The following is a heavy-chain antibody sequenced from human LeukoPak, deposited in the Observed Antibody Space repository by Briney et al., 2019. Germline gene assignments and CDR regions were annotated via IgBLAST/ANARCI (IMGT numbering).Heavy chain of an antibody. V-gene: IGHV3-48*01. CDR1: GFTFSSYS. J-gene: IGHJ4*02. CDR3: ARSYGRNSLEQAY. D-gene: IGHD2-15*01. Sequence: GGSLRLSCAASGFTFSSYSMNWVRQAPGKGLGWVSYISSSSSTIYYADSLKGRFTISRYNVKNSLYLQMNGLRAEDRAVYYCARSYGRNSLEQAYWGQGTRATVSS. CDR2: ISSSSSTI.